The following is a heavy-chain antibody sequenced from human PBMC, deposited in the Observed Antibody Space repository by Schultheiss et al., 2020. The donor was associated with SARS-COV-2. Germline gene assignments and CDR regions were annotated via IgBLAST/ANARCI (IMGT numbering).Heavy chain of an antibody. J-gene: IGHJ6*02. D-gene: IGHD3-10*01. CDR2: ISWNSGNI. Sequence: SLRLSCAASGFTFDDYAMNWVRQAPGKGLEWVSGISWNSGNIGYADSVKGRFTISRDNAKNSLYLQMNSLRAEDTAVYYCARGGLWFREGMDVWGQGTTVTVSS. CDR3: ARGGLWFREGMDV. CDR1: GFTFDDYA. V-gene: IGHV3-9*01.